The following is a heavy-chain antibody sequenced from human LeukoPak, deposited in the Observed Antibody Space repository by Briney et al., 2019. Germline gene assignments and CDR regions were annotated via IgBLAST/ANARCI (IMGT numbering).Heavy chain of an antibody. CDR3: ATGKRSNDAFDI. J-gene: IGHJ3*02. V-gene: IGHV1-24*01. CDR1: GYTLTELS. Sequence: ASVKVSCKVSGYTLTELSMHWVRQAPGKGLEWMGNFDPGDAETIYAQKFQGRLTMTEDRSTDTAYMELSSLRSEDTAVYYCATGKRSNDAFDIWAKGHWSPSLQ. D-gene: IGHD1-1*01. CDR2: FDPGDAET.